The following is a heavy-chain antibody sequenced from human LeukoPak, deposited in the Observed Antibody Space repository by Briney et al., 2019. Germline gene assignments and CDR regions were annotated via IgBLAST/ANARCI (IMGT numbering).Heavy chain of an antibody. D-gene: IGHD3-9*01. CDR2: IYYSGST. V-gene: IGHV4-59*01. CDR3: ASSPIRYFDWLSSYYFDY. CDR1: GGSFSGYY. Sequence: PSETLSLTCAVYGGSFSGYYWSWIRQPPGKGLEWIGYIYYSGSTNYNPSLKSRVTISVDTPKNQFSLKLSSVTAADTAVYYCASSPIRYFDWLSSYYFDYWGQGTLVTVSS. J-gene: IGHJ4*02.